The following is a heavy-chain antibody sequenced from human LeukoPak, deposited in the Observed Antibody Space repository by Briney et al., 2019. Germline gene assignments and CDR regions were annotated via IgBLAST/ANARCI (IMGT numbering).Heavy chain of an antibody. CDR3: ARSTNTISGGL. J-gene: IGHJ4*02. CDR2: IYHSGTP. CDR1: GGALSSGGYY. D-gene: IGHD3-9*01. V-gene: IGHV4-30-2*01. Sequence: SETLSLTCTVSGGALSSGGYYWTWIRQPPGKGLEWIGNIYHSGTPYYNPSLKSRVTLSVDRSKNQFSLKMTSVTAADTAVYYCARSTNTISGGLWGQGTLVTVSS.